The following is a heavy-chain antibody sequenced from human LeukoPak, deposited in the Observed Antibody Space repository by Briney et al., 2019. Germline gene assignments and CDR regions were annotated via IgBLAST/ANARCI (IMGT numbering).Heavy chain of an antibody. CDR1: RYTFTSYD. CDR2: MNPKSGNT. Sequence: ASVKVSCKASRYTFTSYDINWVRQATGQGLEWMGWMNPKSGNTGYAQKFQGRVTMTRNTSISTAYMELSSLRSEDTAVYYCARGPWRSSTSCYYYWGQGTLVTVSS. J-gene: IGHJ4*02. D-gene: IGHD2-2*01. CDR3: ARGPWRSSTSCYYY. V-gene: IGHV1-8*01.